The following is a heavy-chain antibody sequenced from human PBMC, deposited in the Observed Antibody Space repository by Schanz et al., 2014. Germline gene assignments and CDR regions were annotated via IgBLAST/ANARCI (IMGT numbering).Heavy chain of an antibody. J-gene: IGHJ4*02. CDR3: TKDGRLPYYGTGSDFDF. CDR1: GFTFSIYG. D-gene: IGHD3-22*01. CDR2: MIGSGSSV. Sequence: EVQLVESGGGLVQPGGSLRLSCAASGFTFSIYGMSWVRQAPGKGLEWVSRMIGSGSSVFYADSVKGRFTISRDNLKNTVYLQISSLRAEDTAVYYCTKDGRLPYYGTGSDFDFWGQRTPVTVSS. V-gene: IGHV3-23*04.